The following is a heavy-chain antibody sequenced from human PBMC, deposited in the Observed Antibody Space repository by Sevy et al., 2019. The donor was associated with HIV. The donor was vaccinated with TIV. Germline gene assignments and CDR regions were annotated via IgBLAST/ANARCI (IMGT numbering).Heavy chain of an antibody. CDR3: TTGGARYCSSTNCYLFDY. D-gene: IGHD2-2*01. CDR2: IKSKTDGGTT. J-gene: IGHJ4*02. CDR1: GFTFSNAW. Sequence: GGSLRLSCAASGFTFSNAWMSWVRQAPGKGLEWVGRIKSKTDGGTTDYAAPVKGRFTISRDDSKNTLYMQMNSLKTEDTAVYYCTTGGARYCSSTNCYLFDYWGQGTLVTVSS. V-gene: IGHV3-15*01.